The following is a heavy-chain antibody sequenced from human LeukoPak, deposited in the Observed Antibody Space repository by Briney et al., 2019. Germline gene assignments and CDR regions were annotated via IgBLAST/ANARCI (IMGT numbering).Heavy chain of an antibody. J-gene: IGHJ5*02. D-gene: IGHD6-6*01. Sequence: PSETLSLTCAVYGGSFSGYYWSWIRQPPGKGLEWIGEINHSGSTNYNPSLKSRVTISVDTSKNQFSLKLSSVTAADTAVYYCARTAARPSWFDPWGQGTLVTVSS. CDR1: GGSFSGYY. V-gene: IGHV4-34*01. CDR2: INHSGST. CDR3: ARTAARPSWFDP.